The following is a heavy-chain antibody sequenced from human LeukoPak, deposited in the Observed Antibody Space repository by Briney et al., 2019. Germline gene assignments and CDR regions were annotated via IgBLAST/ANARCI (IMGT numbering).Heavy chain of an antibody. CDR3: ASEGSWNDY. Sequence: SETLSLTCTVSGGSVSSGSYYGSWIRQPPGKGLEWIGYIYYSGSTNYNPSLKSRVTIPVDTSKNQFSLTLSSVAAADTAVYYCASEGSWNDYWGQGTLVTVSS. D-gene: IGHD2-15*01. CDR1: GGSVSSGSYY. CDR2: IYYSGST. J-gene: IGHJ4*02. V-gene: IGHV4-61*01.